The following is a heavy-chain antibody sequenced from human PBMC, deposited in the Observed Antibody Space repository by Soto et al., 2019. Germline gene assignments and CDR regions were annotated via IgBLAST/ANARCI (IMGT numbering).Heavy chain of an antibody. Sequence: GGSLRLSCAASGFTFDSYTMHWVRQAPGKGLEWLAVIPYVEGNENYADSVRDRFTISRDNSKNAMYLVMNSLRPEDTAIYYCARGGLWFGQFQPSFYYYAMDVWGHGATVTVSS. CDR2: IPYVEGNE. CDR3: ARGGLWFGQFQPSFYYYAMDV. J-gene: IGHJ6*02. D-gene: IGHD3-10*01. CDR1: GFTFDSYT. V-gene: IGHV3-30*04.